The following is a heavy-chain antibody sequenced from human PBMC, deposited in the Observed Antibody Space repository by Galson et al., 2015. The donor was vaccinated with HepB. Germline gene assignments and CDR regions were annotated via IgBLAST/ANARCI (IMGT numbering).Heavy chain of an antibody. CDR2: VDYGGRT. Sequence: GLEWIGSVDYGGRTYYNPSLRGRLSISVDPSKSQFSLRLTSLTAADTAVYYCTRSHGGYWGQGTLVTVSP. J-gene: IGHJ4*02. D-gene: IGHD4-23*01. CDR3: TRSHGGY. V-gene: IGHV4-39*01.